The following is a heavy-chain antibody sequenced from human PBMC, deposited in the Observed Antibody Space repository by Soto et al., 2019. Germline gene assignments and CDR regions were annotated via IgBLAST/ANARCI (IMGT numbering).Heavy chain of an antibody. D-gene: IGHD2-2*01. J-gene: IGHJ4*02. CDR2: IYYSGST. V-gene: IGHV4-59*01. CDR3: ARTFCISTSCYDLFDY. CDR1: GGSISDYY. Sequence: QVQLQESGPGLVKPSETLSLTCTVSGGSISDYYWGWIRQPPGRGLEWIGYIYYSGSTNYNPSLKSRVTISVDTSTNRFSLKVRSVTAADTAVYYCARTFCISTSCYDLFDYWGQGTLVTVSS.